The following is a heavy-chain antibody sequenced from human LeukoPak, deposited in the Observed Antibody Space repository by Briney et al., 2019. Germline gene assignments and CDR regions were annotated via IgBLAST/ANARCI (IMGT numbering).Heavy chain of an antibody. CDR3: ARGKHWLSRVP. J-gene: IGHJ5*02. V-gene: IGHV4-34*01. Sequence: SETLSLTCAVYGGSFSGYYWSWIRQPPGKGLEWIGEINHSGSTNYNPSLKSRVTISVDTSKNQFSLKLSSVTAADTAVYYCARGKHWLSRVPWGQGTLVTVSS. CDR1: GGSFSGYY. D-gene: IGHD6-19*01. CDR2: INHSGST.